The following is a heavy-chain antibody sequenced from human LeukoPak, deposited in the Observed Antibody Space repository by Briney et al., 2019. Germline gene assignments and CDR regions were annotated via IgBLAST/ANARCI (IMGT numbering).Heavy chain of an antibody. D-gene: IGHD3-3*01. J-gene: IGHJ6*03. CDR2: FDPEDGET. V-gene: IGHV1-24*01. CDR1: GYTLTELS. Sequence: ASVKVSCKVSGYTLTELSMHWVRQAPGKGLEWMGGFDPEDGETIYAQKFQGRVTITADESTSTAYMELSSLRSEDTAVYYCAREPLELGPAGYMDVWGKGTTVTVSS. CDR3: AREPLELGPAGYMDV.